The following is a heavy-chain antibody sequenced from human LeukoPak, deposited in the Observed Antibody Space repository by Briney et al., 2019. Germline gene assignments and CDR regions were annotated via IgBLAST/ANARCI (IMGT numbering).Heavy chain of an antibody. D-gene: IGHD6-19*01. J-gene: IGHJ4*02. CDR2: ISGSGGTT. CDR1: GFTFSSYA. CDR3: ARRSGIAVAGAFDY. Sequence: GGSLRLSCAASGFTFSSYAMSWVRQAPGKGLEWVSAISGSGGTTYYADSVKGRFTISRDSSKNTLYLQMNSLRAEDTAVYYCARRSGIAVAGAFDYWGQGTLVTVSS. V-gene: IGHV3-23*01.